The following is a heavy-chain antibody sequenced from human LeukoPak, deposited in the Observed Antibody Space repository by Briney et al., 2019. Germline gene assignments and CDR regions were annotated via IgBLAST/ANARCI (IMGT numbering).Heavy chain of an antibody. CDR3: AREDNREGDFDY. D-gene: IGHD1-1*01. J-gene: IGHJ4*02. V-gene: IGHV3-11*01. CDR2: ISSSGSTI. Sequence: GGSLRLSCAASGFTVSSNYMSWIRQAPGKGLEWVSYISSSGSTIYYADSVKGRFTISRDNAKNSLYLQMNSLRAEDTAVYYCAREDNREGDFDYWGQGTLVTVSS. CDR1: GFTVSSNY.